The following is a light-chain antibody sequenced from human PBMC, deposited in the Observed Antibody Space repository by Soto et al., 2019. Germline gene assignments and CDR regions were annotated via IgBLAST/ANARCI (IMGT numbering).Light chain of an antibody. J-gene: IGKJ1*01. CDR2: DAS. V-gene: IGKV1-5*01. CDR1: QSISSW. Sequence: DIQMTQLPSNLSASIADRITITCRASQSISSWLAWYQQKPGKAPKLLIYDASSLESGVPSRFSGSGSGTEFTLTISSLQPDDFATYYCQQYNSYWTFGQGTKVDIK. CDR3: QQYNSYWT.